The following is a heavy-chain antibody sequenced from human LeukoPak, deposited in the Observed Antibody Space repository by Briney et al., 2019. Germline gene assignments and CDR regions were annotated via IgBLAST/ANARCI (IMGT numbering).Heavy chain of an antibody. D-gene: IGHD6-13*01. CDR1: GFTFSSYS. V-gene: IGHV3-48*02. Sequence: PGGSLRLSCAASGFTFSSYSMNWVRQAPGKGLEWVSYISTSSSTIYYAEPVKGRFTISRDNAKNSLYLQMNSLRDEDTAMYYCAREAWQQLVPGYWGQGTLVTVSS. CDR3: AREAWQQLVPGY. CDR2: ISTSSSTI. J-gene: IGHJ4*02.